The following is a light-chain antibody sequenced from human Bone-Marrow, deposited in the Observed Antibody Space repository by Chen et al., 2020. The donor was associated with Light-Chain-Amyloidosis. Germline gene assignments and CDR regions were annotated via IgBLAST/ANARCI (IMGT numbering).Light chain of an antibody. Sequence: EIVLTQSPGTLSLSPGEGAKLSCRASQTLSSNYLTWYQQKFGQAPRLLIYGSSSRATGIPDRFTCSGSETDFSLTINRLEPEDFAMYYCQQYGTSPLTFGGGTKVEIK. CDR3: QQYGTSPLT. V-gene: IGKV3-20*01. J-gene: IGKJ4*01. CDR1: QTLSSNY. CDR2: GSS.